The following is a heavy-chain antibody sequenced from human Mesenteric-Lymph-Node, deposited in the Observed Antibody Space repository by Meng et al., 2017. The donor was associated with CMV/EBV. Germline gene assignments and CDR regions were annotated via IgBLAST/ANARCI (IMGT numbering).Heavy chain of an antibody. V-gene: IGHV3-9*01. J-gene: IGHJ6*02. D-gene: IGHD1-7*01. CDR1: GFTFDDYA. CDR2: ISWNSGST. Sequence: SLKISCAASGFTFDDYAMHWVRQAPGKGLEWVSGISWNSGSTGYADSVKGRFTISRDNAKNSLYLQMNSLRAEDTALYYCARQTGEGGYSWNYDLESYYYGMDVWGQGTTVTVSS. CDR3: ARQTGEGGYSWNYDLESYYYGMDV.